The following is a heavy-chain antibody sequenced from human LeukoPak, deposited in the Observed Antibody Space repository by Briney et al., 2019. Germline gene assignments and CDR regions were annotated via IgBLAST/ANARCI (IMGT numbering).Heavy chain of an antibody. CDR3: AKDLEIAAAGPYFDY. Sequence: PGGSLRLSCAASGFTFSSYAMSWVRQAPGKGLEWVSAVSGSGGSTYYADSVKGRFTISRDNSKNTLYLQMNSLRAEDTAVYYCAKDLEIAAAGPYFDYWGQGTLVTVSS. CDR2: VSGSGGST. D-gene: IGHD6-13*01. V-gene: IGHV3-23*01. CDR1: GFTFSSYA. J-gene: IGHJ4*02.